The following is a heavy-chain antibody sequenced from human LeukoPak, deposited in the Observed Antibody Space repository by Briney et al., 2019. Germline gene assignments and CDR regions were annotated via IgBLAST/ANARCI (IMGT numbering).Heavy chain of an antibody. J-gene: IGHJ6*02. D-gene: IGHD3-3*01. CDR3: ARYRTIFGVVTNYYYGMDV. CDR1: GGTFSSYA. V-gene: IGHV1-69*04. Sequence: SVKVSCKASGGTFSSYAISWVRQAPGQGLEWMGRIIPILGIANYAQKFQGRVTITADKSTSTAYMELSSLRSEDTAVYYCARYRTIFGVVTNYYYGMDVWGQGTTVTVSS. CDR2: IIPILGIA.